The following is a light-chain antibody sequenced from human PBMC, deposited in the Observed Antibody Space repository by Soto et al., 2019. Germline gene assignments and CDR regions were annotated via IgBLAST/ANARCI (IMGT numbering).Light chain of an antibody. V-gene: IGKV1-12*01. Sequence: DIQMTQSPSSVSGSVGDRVTITCRASQDITRWLAWYQQKPGKAPKLLIYGASSLQSGVQSRFSGSGSETDFTLTIRSLQPEDSATYYCKQTNTFPLTFGGGTKVDIK. J-gene: IGKJ4*01. CDR2: GAS. CDR1: QDITRW. CDR3: KQTNTFPLT.